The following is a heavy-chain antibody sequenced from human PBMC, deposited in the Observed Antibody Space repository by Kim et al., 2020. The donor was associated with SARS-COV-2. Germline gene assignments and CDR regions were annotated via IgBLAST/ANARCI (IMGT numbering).Heavy chain of an antibody. CDR3: ASHSSSQYDY. D-gene: IGHD6-6*01. J-gene: IGHJ4*02. CDR2: ISYDGSNK. Sequence: GGSLRLSCAASGFTFSSYAMHWVRQAPGKGLEWVAVISYDGSNKYYADSVKGRFTISRDNSKNTLYLQMNSLRAEDTAVYYCASHSSSQYDYWGQGTLVTVSS. CDR1: GFTFSSYA. V-gene: IGHV3-30-3*01.